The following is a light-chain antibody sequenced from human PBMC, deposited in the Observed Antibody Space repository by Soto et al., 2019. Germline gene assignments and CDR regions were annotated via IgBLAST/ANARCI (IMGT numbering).Light chain of an antibody. CDR2: GAS. CDR3: HQYGSSRT. V-gene: IGKV3-20*01. Sequence: EIVMPQSPGTLSVSPGARATLFCRASQSVRSSLAWYQQKPGQAPRRLIYGASSTATGIQDRFSGSGSGTDFTLTISRLQPEESAVDYCHQYGSSRTFGQGTKVDIK. CDR1: QSVRSS. J-gene: IGKJ1*01.